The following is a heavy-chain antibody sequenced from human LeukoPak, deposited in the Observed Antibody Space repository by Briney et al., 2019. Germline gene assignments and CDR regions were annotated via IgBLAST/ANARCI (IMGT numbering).Heavy chain of an antibody. Sequence: SETLSLTCTVSGGSISSSSYYWGWIRQPPGKGLEWIGSIYYSGSTYYNPSHKSRVTISVDTSKNQFSLKLSSVTAADTAVYYCARHERDCSGGSCYSNWFDPWGQGTLVTVSS. J-gene: IGHJ5*02. CDR2: IYYSGST. D-gene: IGHD2-15*01. V-gene: IGHV4-39*01. CDR3: ARHERDCSGGSCYSNWFDP. CDR1: GGSISSSSYY.